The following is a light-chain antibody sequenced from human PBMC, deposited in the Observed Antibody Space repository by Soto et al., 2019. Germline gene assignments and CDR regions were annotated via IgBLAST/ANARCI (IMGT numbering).Light chain of an antibody. CDR2: GAS. J-gene: IGKJ1*01. Sequence: EIVMTQSPATLSVSPGERATLSCRASQSVSSNLAWYQQKPGQAPRLLIYGASTRATGIPARFSGSCSGTEFTLTIGSLQSEDFAVYYCQQYNNWPPWTFRQGTKVEIK. V-gene: IGKV3-15*01. CDR1: QSVSSN. CDR3: QQYNNWPPWT.